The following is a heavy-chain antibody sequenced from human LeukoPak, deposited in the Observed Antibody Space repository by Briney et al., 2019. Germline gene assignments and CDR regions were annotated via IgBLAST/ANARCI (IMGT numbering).Heavy chain of an antibody. V-gene: IGHV4-34*01. CDR2: INHSGST. CDR1: GGSFSGYY. J-gene: IGHJ5*02. D-gene: IGHD3-10*01. CDR3: ARGRLWFGELSVKNWFDP. Sequence: SETLSINCAVNGGSFSGYYWSWIRQPPGKGLEWIGEINHSGSTNYNPSLKSRVTISVDTSKNQFSLKLSSVTAADTAVYYCARGRLWFGELSVKNWFDPWGQGTLVTVSS.